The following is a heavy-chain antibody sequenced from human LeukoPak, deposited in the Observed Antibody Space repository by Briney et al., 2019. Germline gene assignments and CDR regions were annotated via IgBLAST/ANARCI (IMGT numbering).Heavy chain of an antibody. CDR3: ARRAGAYSHPYDY. V-gene: IGHV3-20*04. CDR1: GFSFDDYG. D-gene: IGHD4/OR15-4a*01. J-gene: IGHJ4*02. Sequence: PGGSLRLSCAASGFSFDDYGMNWVRQAPGKGLEWVCRINANGASTAYADSVKGRFTISRDNAKNSLYLQMNCLRAEDTALYYCARRAGAYSHPYDYWGQGTLVTVSS. CDR2: INANGAST.